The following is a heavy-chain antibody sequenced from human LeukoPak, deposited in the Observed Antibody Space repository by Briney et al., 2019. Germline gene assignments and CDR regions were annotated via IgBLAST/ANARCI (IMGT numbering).Heavy chain of an antibody. CDR2: IGNDDSGT. D-gene: IGHD1-26*01. CDR3: AKPLIVGATELYYYYGMDV. Sequence: QPGGSLRLSCEASGFTFSKYWMHWVRQPPGKGLVWVSIIGNDDSGTRYADSVKGRFTISRDNAKNTLYLQMNSLRAEDTAVCYCAKPLIVGATELYYYYGMDVWGQGTTVTVSS. V-gene: IGHV3-74*01. CDR1: GFTFSKYW. J-gene: IGHJ6*02.